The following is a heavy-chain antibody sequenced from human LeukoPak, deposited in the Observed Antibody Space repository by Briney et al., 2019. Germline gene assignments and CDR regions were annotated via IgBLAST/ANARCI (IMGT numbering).Heavy chain of an antibody. CDR2: ISSSSSYI. D-gene: IGHD4-17*01. CDR1: GFTFINYW. J-gene: IGHJ4*02. CDR3: ARGGRGAVTTNSYFDY. Sequence: TGGSLRLSCAASGFTFINYWMNWVRQAPGKGLEWVSSISSSSSYIYYADSVKGRFTISRDNAKNSLYLQMNSLRAEDTAVYYCARGGRGAVTTNSYFDYWGQGTLVTVSS. V-gene: IGHV3-21*01.